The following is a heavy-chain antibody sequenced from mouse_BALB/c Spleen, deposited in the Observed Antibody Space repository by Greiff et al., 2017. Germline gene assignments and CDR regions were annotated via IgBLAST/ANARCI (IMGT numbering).Heavy chain of an antibody. J-gene: IGHJ1*01. CDR1: GYTFTDYN. CDR3: ARKEYGNYVWYFDV. CDR2: INPNNGGT. V-gene: IGHV1-18*01. D-gene: IGHD2-10*02. Sequence: VQLQQSGPELVKPGASVKIPCKASGYTFTDYNMDWVKQSHGKSLEWIGDINPNNGGTIYNQKFKGKATLTVDKSSSTAYMELRSLTSEDTAVYYCARKEYGNYVWYFDVWGAGTTVTVSS.